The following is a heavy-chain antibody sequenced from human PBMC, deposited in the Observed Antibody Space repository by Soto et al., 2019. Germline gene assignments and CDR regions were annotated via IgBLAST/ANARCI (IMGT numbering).Heavy chain of an antibody. D-gene: IGHD6-19*01. J-gene: IGHJ4*02. Sequence: QVQLVQSGAEVKKPGASVKVSCKASGYTFTNYYIHWVRQAPGQGLEWMVMMNPSGGSTSYTRRFQGRVTLTRDTSTSTVYMELSSLRSEDTAGYYCARESQSSGWSWFDYWGQGTLVTVSS. CDR2: MNPSGGST. V-gene: IGHV1-46*01. CDR3: ARESQSSGWSWFDY. CDR1: GYTFTNYY.